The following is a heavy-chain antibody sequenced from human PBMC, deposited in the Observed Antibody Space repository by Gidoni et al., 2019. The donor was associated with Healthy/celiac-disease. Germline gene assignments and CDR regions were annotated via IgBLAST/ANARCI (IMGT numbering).Heavy chain of an antibody. Sequence: EVQLLESGGGLVQPGGSLRLSCSASGFTFITYAMSWVRQAPGKGLEWVAAICGSGGSTYYADSVKGRFTISRDNSKNTLYLQMNSLRAEDTAVYYCAKDLNTIFGVDTQFDYWGQGTLVTVSS. CDR1: GFTFITYA. V-gene: IGHV3-23*01. D-gene: IGHD3-3*01. CDR2: ICGSGGST. CDR3: AKDLNTIFGVDTQFDY. J-gene: IGHJ4*02.